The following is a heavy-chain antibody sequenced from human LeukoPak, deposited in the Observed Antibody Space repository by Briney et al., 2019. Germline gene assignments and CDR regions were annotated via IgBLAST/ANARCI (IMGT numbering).Heavy chain of an antibody. Sequence: GGSLRLSCAASGFTFSSYSMNWVRQAPGRALEWVSSITTSGTYIFYADSVKGRFTISRDNAKNSLYLQMNSLGPEDTAVYYCARDPYSGNYGNYYYYYMDVWGKGTTVTISS. CDR2: ITTSGTYI. D-gene: IGHD1-26*01. CDR1: GFTFSSYS. V-gene: IGHV3-21*01. CDR3: ARDPYSGNYGNYYYYYMDV. J-gene: IGHJ6*03.